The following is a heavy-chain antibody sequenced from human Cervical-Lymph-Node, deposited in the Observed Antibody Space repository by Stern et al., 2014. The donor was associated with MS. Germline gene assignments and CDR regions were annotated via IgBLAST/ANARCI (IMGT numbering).Heavy chain of an antibody. CDR1: GGSISSSSYY. J-gene: IGHJ4*02. D-gene: IGHD6-13*01. CDR2: IYYSGST. CDR3: AISRIAAAAEDY. Sequence: QVQLQESGPGLVKPSETLSLTCTVSGGSISSSSYYWGWIRQPPGKGLEWIGSIYYSGSTYYNPSLKSRVTISVDTSKNQLSLKLSSVTAADTAVYYCAISRIAAAAEDYWGQGTLVTVSS. V-gene: IGHV4-39*01.